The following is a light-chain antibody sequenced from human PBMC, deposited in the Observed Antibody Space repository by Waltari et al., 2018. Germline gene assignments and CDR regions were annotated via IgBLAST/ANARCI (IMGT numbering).Light chain of an antibody. CDR2: GAS. Sequence: EIVMTQSPATLSVSAGDRATLSCRASQGVSSNLAWYQQKPGQAPRLLIYGASTRATGIPARFSGSGSGTEFTLTISSLQSEDFAVYYCQQYNNWPRTFGQGTKLEIK. J-gene: IGKJ2*01. V-gene: IGKV3-15*01. CDR1: QGVSSN. CDR3: QQYNNWPRT.